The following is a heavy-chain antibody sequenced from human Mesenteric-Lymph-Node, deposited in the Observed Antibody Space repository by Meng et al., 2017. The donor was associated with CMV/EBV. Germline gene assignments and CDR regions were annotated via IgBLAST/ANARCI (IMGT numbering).Heavy chain of an antibody. Sequence: GGSLRLSCAASGFTFSRNKMNWVRQAPGKGLEWVANINQDGSEKYYVDSVKGRFTISRDNAKNSLYLQMNSLRAEDTAVYYCARDKEYDIVQRSYYYYYYGMDVWGQGTTVTVSS. D-gene: IGHD2-8*01. CDR3: ARDKEYDIVQRSYYYYYYGMDV. CDR2: INQDGSEK. CDR1: GFTFSRNK. V-gene: IGHV3-7*01. J-gene: IGHJ6*02.